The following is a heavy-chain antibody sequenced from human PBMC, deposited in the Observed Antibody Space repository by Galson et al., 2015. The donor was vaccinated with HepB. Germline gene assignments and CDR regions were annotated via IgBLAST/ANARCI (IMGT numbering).Heavy chain of an antibody. CDR2: ISYDGSNK. D-gene: IGHD3-16*01. CDR1: GFTFSSYG. Sequence: SLRLSCAASGFTFSSYGMHWVRQAPGKGLEWVAVISYDGSNKYYADSVKGRFTISRDNSKNTLYLQMNSLRAEDTAVYYCAKEGRWDYVDHIDYWGQGTLVTVSS. CDR3: AKEGRWDYVDHIDY. V-gene: IGHV3-30*18. J-gene: IGHJ4*02.